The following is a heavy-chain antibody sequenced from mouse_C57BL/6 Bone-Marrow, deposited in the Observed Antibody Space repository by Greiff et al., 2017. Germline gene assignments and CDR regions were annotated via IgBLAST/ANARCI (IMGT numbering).Heavy chain of an antibody. V-gene: IGHV14-4*01. Sequence: EVQLQQSGAELVRPGASVKLSCTASGFNIKDDYMHWVKQRPEQGLEWIGWIDPENGDTEYASKFQGKATIAEDTSSNTAYLQLSSLTSEDTAVYDCTAGVRPNDVDYWGEGTTLAVSS. CDR2: IDPENGDT. CDR3: TAGVRPNDVDY. J-gene: IGHJ2*01. CDR1: GFNIKDDY. D-gene: IGHD2-14*01.